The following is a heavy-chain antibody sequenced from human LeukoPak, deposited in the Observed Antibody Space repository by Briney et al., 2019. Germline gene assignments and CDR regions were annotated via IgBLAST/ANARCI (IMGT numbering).Heavy chain of an antibody. CDR3: SSSNAFDY. CDR2: IRSKAYGGTT. J-gene: IGHJ4*02. V-gene: IGHV3-49*04. CDR1: GFTSGDYA. D-gene: IGHD6-13*01. Sequence: GGSLRLSCTASGFTSGDYAMSWVRQAPGKGLEWVGFIRSKAYGGTTEYAASVKGRFTISRDDSKSIAYLQMNSLKTEDTAVYYCSSSNAFDYWGQGTLVTVSS.